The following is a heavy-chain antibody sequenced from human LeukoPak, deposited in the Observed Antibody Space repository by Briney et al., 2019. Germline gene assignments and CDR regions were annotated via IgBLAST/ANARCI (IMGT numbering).Heavy chain of an antibody. CDR1: GDSVSNNNGA. D-gene: IGHD2/OR15-2a*01. J-gene: IGHJ5*02. V-gene: IGHV6-1*01. Sequence: SQTLSLTCAISGDSVSNNNGAWNWIRQSLSRGLEWLGRTYYRSGWYNDYAVSVQGRISINPDTTKNQFSLQLNSVTPDDTAIYYCARDRRSFSGWFDPWGQGTLVTVSS. CDR2: TYYRSGWYN. CDR3: ARDRRSFSGWFDP.